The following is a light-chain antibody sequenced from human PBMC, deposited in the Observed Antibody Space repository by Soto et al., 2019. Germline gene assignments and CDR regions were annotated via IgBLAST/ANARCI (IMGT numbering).Light chain of an antibody. CDR1: SSDVGSYNL. CDR3: CSYAGSSTYYV. J-gene: IGLJ1*01. V-gene: IGLV2-23*01. Sequence: QSVVTQPGSAAGSPGHSITTSCTGTSSDVGSYNLVSWYQQHPGKAPKLMIYEGSKRPSGVSNRFSGSKSGNTASLTISGLRAEDEADYYCCSYAGSSTYYVFGTGT. CDR2: EGS.